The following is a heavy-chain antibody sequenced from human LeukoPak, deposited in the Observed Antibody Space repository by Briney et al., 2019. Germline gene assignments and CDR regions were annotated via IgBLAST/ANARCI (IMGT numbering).Heavy chain of an antibody. CDR2: INPSGGST. V-gene: IGHV1-46*01. D-gene: IGHD5-12*01. J-gene: IGHJ4*02. CDR1: GYTFTSYY. CDR3: ARDDYSGYDYENY. Sequence: ASVKVSCKASGYTFTSYYMHWVRQAPGQGLVLMGIINPSGGSTSYAQKFQGRVTMTRDTSTSTVYMELSSLRSEDTAVYYCARDDYSGYDYENYWGQGTLVTVSS.